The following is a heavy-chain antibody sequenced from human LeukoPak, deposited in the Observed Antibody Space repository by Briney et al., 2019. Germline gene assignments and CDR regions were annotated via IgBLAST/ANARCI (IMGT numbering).Heavy chain of an antibody. J-gene: IGHJ5*02. CDR1: GGSFSGYY. D-gene: IGHD3-10*01. CDR2: INHSGST. Sequence: SETLSLTCAVYGGSFSGYYWSWIRQPPGKGLEWIGEINHSGSTNYNPSLKSRVTISVDTSKNQFSLKLSSVTAADTAVYYCARVKRDPKTYYYGSGTALRWFDPWGQGTLVTVSS. V-gene: IGHV4-34*01. CDR3: ARVKRDPKTYYYGSGTALRWFDP.